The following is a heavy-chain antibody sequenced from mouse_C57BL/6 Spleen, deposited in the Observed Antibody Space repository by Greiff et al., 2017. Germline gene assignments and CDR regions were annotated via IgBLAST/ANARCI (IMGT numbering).Heavy chain of an antibody. V-gene: IGHV5-4*01. D-gene: IGHD2-4*01. J-gene: IGHJ4*01. CDR1: GFTFSSYA. CDR2: ISDGGSYT. Sequence: EVQGVESGGGLVKPGGSLKLSCAASGFTFSSYAMSWVRQTPEKRLEWVATISDGGSYTYYPDNVKGRFTISRDNAKNNLYLQMSHLKSEDTAMYYCARGQIYYDYDVRDAMDYWGQGTSVTVSS. CDR3: ARGQIYYDYDVRDAMDY.